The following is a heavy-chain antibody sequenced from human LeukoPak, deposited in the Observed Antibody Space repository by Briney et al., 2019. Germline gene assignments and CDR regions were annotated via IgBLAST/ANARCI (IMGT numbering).Heavy chain of an antibody. CDR3: ARGPWFDP. Sequence: SETLSLTCAVYGGSFSGYYWSWIRQPLGKGLEWIGEINHSGSTNYNPSLKSRVTISVDTSKNQFSLKLSSVTAADTAVYYCARGPWFDPWGQGTLVTVSS. CDR2: INHSGST. CDR1: GGSFSGYY. V-gene: IGHV4-34*01. J-gene: IGHJ5*02.